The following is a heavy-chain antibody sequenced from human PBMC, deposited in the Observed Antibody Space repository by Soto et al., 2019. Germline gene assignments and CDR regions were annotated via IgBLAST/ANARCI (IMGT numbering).Heavy chain of an antibody. CDR1: GGSFSGYY. Sequence: SETLSLTCAVYGGSFSGYYWSWIRQPPGKGLEWIGEINHSGSTNYNPSLKSRVTISVDTSKNQFSLKLSSVTAADTAVYYCARGGRGYYYDSSGYYWLDYWGQGTLVTVSS. V-gene: IGHV4-34*01. J-gene: IGHJ4*02. D-gene: IGHD3-22*01. CDR3: ARGGRGYYYDSSGYYWLDY. CDR2: INHSGST.